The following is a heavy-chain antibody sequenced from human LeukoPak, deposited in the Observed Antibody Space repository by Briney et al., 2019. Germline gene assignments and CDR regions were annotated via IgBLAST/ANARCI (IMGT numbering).Heavy chain of an antibody. CDR3: ARRAGGYSHPYDY. Sequence: ASVKVSCQASGFTFTSSAMQWVRQARGQRLEWIGWIVVGSGNTNYAQKFQERVTITRDMSTSTAYMELSSLRSEDTAVYYCARRAGGYSHPYDYWGQGILVTVSS. CDR2: IVVGSGNT. D-gene: IGHD4-23*01. J-gene: IGHJ4*02. CDR1: GFTFTSSA. V-gene: IGHV1-58*02.